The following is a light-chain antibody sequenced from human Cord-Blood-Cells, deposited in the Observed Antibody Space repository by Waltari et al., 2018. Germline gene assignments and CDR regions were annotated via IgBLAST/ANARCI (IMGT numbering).Light chain of an antibody. CDR3: QSYDSSLSGSWV. J-gene: IGLJ3*02. V-gene: IGLV1-40*01. CDR1: CSNIGAGYD. CDR2: GNS. Sequence: QSVLTQPPSVSGAPGQRVTISCTGSCSNIGAGYDVHWYQQLPGTAPKLLIYGNSNRPSGVPDRFSGSKSGTSASLAITGLQAEDEADYYCQSYDSSLSGSWVFGGGTKLTVL.